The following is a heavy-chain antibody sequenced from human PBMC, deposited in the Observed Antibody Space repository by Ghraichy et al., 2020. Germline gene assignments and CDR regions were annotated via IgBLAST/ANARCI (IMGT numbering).Heavy chain of an antibody. Sequence: TLSLTCTVSGGSISSGDYYWSWIRQHPGKGLEWIGYIYYSGSTYYNPSLKSRVTISVDTSKNQFSLKLRSVTAADTAVYYCARVDGGSYGAAPYYWGQGTLVTVSS. CDR3: ARVDGGSYGAAPYY. V-gene: IGHV4-31*03. CDR1: GGSISSGDYY. D-gene: IGHD1-26*01. J-gene: IGHJ4*02. CDR2: IYYSGST.